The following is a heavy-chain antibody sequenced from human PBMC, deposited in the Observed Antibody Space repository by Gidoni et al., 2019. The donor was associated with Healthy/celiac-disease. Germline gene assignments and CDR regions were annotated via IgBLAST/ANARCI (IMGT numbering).Heavy chain of an antibody. CDR1: GFSLSTSGVG. CDR2: IYWNDDK. J-gene: IGHJ3*02. Sequence: QITLKESGPTLVKPTQTLTLTCTFSGFSLSTSGVGVGWIRQPPGKALEWLALIYWNDDKRYSPSLKSRLTITKDTSKNQVVLTMTNMDPVDTATYYCAHRPADDCSSTSCPPHGAFDIWGQGTMVTVSS. V-gene: IGHV2-5*01. CDR3: AHRPADDCSSTSCPPHGAFDI. D-gene: IGHD2-2*01.